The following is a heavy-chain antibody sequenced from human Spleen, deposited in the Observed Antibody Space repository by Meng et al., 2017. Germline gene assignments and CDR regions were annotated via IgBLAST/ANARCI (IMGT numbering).Heavy chain of an antibody. D-gene: IGHD6-13*01. V-gene: IGHV4-61*02. CDR1: GGSISSGGYY. J-gene: IGHJ2*01. Sequence: SETLSLTCTVSGGSISSGGYYWSWIRQPAGKGLEWIGRIFTSGSTNYNPSLRSRVTISVDTSKNQFSLKLSSVTAADTAVYYCARAGYSSSWYSYFDLWGRGTLVTVSS. CDR3: ARAGYSSSWYSYFDL. CDR2: IFTSGST.